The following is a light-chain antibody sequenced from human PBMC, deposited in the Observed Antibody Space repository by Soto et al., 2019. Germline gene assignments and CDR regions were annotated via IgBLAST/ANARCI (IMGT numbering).Light chain of an antibody. CDR2: AAP. CDR3: QQANSFPIT. J-gene: IGKJ5*01. CDR1: QSITSG. Sequence: DIRMTQSPSSVSASGGDRVTIIRRASQSITSGLAWYQQKPGKAPRLLICAAPSLQSGVPSRFSGSGSGTDFTLTISNLQPEDFATYYCQQANSFPITFGQGTRLEIK. V-gene: IGKV1D-12*01.